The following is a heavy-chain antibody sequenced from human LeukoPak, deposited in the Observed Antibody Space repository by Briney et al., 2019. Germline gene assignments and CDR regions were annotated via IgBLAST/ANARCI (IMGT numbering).Heavy chain of an antibody. V-gene: IGHV4-34*01. J-gene: IGHJ6*03. CDR1: GGSFSGYY. Sequence: SETLSLTCAVYGGSFSGYYWSWIRQPPGKGLEWIGEINHSGSTNYNPSLKSRVTMSVDTSRNQFSLKLSSVTAADTAVYYCARQTTRGYYYYMDVWGKGTTVTVSS. CDR3: ARQTTRGYYYYMDV. CDR2: INHSGST. D-gene: IGHD1-14*01.